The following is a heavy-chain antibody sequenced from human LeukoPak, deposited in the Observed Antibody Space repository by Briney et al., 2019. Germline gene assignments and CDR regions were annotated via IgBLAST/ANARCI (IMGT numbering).Heavy chain of an antibody. V-gene: IGHV3-21*06. Sequence: PGGSLRLSCATSGFTFSDYDMHWVRQAPGKGLEWISSISHSNGKSYFADSVKGRFGISRDNANSSLYLEMDSLRPEDTAVYYCAREFGKEYYDVGSHYYSRNWFDPWGQGTLVTVSS. CDR3: AREFGKEYYDVGSHYYSRNWFDP. J-gene: IGHJ5*02. CDR1: GFTFSDYD. CDR2: ISHSNGKS. D-gene: IGHD3-10*01.